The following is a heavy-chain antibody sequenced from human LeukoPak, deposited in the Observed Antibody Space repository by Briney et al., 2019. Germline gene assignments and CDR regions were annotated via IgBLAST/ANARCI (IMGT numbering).Heavy chain of an antibody. CDR1: GAFITNSHW. CDR3: ATYFYGEYGSYYFDY. Sequence: SGTLSLTCTVSGAFITNSHWWSWARQPPGKGLEWIGEIYHSGTTNYNPSLQSRVTMSVDKSKNQFSLKLSSVTAADTAVYYCATYFYGEYGSYYFDYWGQGTLVTVSS. J-gene: IGHJ4*02. CDR2: IYHSGTT. D-gene: IGHD4-17*01. V-gene: IGHV4-4*02.